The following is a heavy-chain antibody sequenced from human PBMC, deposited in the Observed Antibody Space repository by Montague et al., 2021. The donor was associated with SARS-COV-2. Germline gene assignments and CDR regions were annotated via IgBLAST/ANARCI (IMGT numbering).Heavy chain of an antibody. V-gene: IGHV4-39*01. CDR1: GGSISSSSYY. Sequence: SETLYLTCTVYGGSISSSSYYWGWIRQPPGKGLEWIGNIYYSGSTYYNSSLKSRVTISVETSKNQFSLKLSSVTAADTDVYYCARQKMGSVTIFGVVMHYRWFDPWGQGALVTVSS. J-gene: IGHJ5*02. CDR3: ARQKMGSVTIFGVVMHYRWFDP. D-gene: IGHD3-3*01. CDR2: IYYSGST.